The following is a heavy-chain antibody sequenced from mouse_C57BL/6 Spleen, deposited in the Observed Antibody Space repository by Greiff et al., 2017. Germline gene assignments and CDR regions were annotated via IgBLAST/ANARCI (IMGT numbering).Heavy chain of an antibody. J-gene: IGHJ4*01. Sequence: VQLQQSGPELVKPGASVKISCKASGYAFSSSWMNWVKQRPGKGLEWIGRIYPGDGDTNYNGKFKGKATLTADKSSSTAYMQLSSLTSEDSAVYFCARGDLRDYAMDYWGQGTSVTVSS. CDR2: IYPGDGDT. CDR1: GYAFSSSW. D-gene: IGHD1-1*01. V-gene: IGHV1-82*01. CDR3: ARGDLRDYAMDY.